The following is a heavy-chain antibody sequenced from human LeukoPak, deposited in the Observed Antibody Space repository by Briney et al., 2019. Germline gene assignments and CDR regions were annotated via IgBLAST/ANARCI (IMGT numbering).Heavy chain of an antibody. CDR2: ISSSSSYI. CDR3: ARDSSGGSRPPLDY. Sequence: GGSLRLSCAASGFTFDDYAMHWVRQAPGKGLQWVSSISSSSSYIYYADSVKGRFTISRDNAKNSLYLQMNSLRAEDTAVYYCARDSSGGSRPPLDYWGQGTLVTVSS. D-gene: IGHD2-15*01. CDR1: GFTFDDYA. V-gene: IGHV3-21*01. J-gene: IGHJ4*02.